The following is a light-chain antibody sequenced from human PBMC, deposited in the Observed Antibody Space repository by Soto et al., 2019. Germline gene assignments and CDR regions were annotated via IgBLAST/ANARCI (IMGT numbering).Light chain of an antibody. CDR2: GAS. Sequence: EIVMTQSPATLSVSPGERATLSCRAGQSVGINLAWYQQKSGQAPRLLIYGASTRATDLPVRFSGSGSGTEFTLTISSLQSEDFAVYYCQQYTNWPRTFGQGTKVEIK. CDR3: QQYTNWPRT. CDR1: QSVGIN. V-gene: IGKV3-15*01. J-gene: IGKJ1*01.